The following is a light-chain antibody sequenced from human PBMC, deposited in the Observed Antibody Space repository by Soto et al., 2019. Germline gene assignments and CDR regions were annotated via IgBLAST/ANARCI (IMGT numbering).Light chain of an antibody. CDR1: SSNIGTNY. CDR3: AAWDDSLSAWV. V-gene: IGLV1-47*02. Sequence: QSVLTQPPSASGTPGQRVTISCSGSSSNIGTNYVYWYQQLPGTAPNLLIYSDNQRPSGVPDRFSGSKSGTSASLAISGLRSEDEADYYCAAWDDSLSAWVFGGGTQLTVL. CDR2: SDN. J-gene: IGLJ3*02.